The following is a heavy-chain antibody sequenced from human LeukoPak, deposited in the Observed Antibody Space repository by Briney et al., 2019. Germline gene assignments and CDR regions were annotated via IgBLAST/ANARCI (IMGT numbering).Heavy chain of an antibody. Sequence: GGSLRLSCAASGFTFSNFAMHWVRQAPGKGLEHLSVISSNGGSTDYANSVKGRVTISRDNSKNTLYLQMGSLRAEDTAVYYCARDYGPPYYFDASGYFSSQCFDLWGRGTLVTVSS. J-gene: IGHJ2*01. D-gene: IGHD3-22*01. CDR2: ISSNGGST. CDR1: GFTFSNFA. CDR3: ARDYGPPYYFDASGYFSSQCFDL. V-gene: IGHV3-64*01.